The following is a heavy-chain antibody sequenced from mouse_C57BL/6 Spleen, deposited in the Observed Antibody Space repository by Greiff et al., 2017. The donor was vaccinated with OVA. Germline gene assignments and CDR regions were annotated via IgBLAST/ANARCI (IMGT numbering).Heavy chain of an antibody. CDR2: ISSGGSYT. Sequence: EVQLVESGGDLVKPGGSLKLSCAASGFTFSSYGMSWVRQTPDKRLEWVATISSGGSYTSYTDSVKGRFTISRDNAKNTLYLKMSSLKSEDTAMYYCVRHNGFYAMDYWGQGTSVTVSS. V-gene: IGHV5-6*01. CDR3: VRHNGFYAMDY. D-gene: IGHD2-2*01. J-gene: IGHJ4*01. CDR1: GFTFSSYG.